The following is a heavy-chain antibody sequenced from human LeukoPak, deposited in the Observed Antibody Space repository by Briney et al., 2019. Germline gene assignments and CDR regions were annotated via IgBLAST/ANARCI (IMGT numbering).Heavy chain of an antibody. J-gene: IGHJ4*02. Sequence: ASVKVSCKASGGTFSSYTISWVRQAPGQGLEWMGWIIPNSGIANYAQKLQGRVTITADKSTSTAYMELSSLISEDTAVYYCVQRVQATGTDYWGQGTLVTVSS. D-gene: IGHD1-1*01. CDR3: VQRVQATGTDY. V-gene: IGHV1-69*02. CDR1: GGTFSSYT. CDR2: IIPNSGIA.